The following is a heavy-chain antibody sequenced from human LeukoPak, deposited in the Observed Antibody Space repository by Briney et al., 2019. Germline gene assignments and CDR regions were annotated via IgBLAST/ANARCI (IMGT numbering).Heavy chain of an antibody. V-gene: IGHV3-48*03. D-gene: IGHD6-6*01. CDR2: ITTGGGTT. CDR1: GFTFSNSE. CDR3: ATVGHSSRPGY. Sequence: GGSLILSCVASGFTFSNSEMNWVRQASGKGLEWVSYITTGGGTTYYADSVKGRFTISRDNAKNSLYLQMSSLRAEDTATYYCATVGHSSRPGYWGQGALVTVSS. J-gene: IGHJ4*02.